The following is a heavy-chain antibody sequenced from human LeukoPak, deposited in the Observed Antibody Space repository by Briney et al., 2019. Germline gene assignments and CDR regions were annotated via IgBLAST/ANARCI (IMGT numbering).Heavy chain of an antibody. V-gene: IGHV3-66*01. D-gene: IGHD3-22*01. CDR1: GFIVSNNY. CDR2: IYSGGST. J-gene: IGHJ4*02. CDR3: ARAMYSSLIVQQPFDY. Sequence: HAGGSLRLSCAASGFIVSNNYMSWVRQAPGKGLEWVSIIYSGGSTDYPDSVKDRFTISRDTSKNTVYLQMNNLRVEDTAVYYCARAMYSSLIVQQPFDYWGQGTLVTVSS.